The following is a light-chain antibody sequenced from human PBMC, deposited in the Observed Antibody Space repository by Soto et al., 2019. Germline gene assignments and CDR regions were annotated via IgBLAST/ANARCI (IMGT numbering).Light chain of an antibody. CDR1: SSDIGSYNY. CDR3: CSYTTTTAYV. V-gene: IGLV2-14*03. Sequence: QSALTEPASVSGSPGQSITISCTGNSSDIGSYNYISWYQQYPDKGPKLMIYGVTNRPSGVSNRFSGSKSGYTASLTISGLQAEDEADYYCCSYTTTTAYVFGTGTKLTVL. CDR2: GVT. J-gene: IGLJ1*01.